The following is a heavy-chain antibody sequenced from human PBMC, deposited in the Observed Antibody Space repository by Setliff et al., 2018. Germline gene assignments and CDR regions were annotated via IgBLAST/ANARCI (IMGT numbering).Heavy chain of an antibody. CDR2: IIPILGIA. D-gene: IGHD3-22*01. J-gene: IGHJ3*02. Sequence: SVKVSCKASGDTFSKYGISWVRQAPGQGLEWMGGIIPILGIANYAQKFQGRVTITADKSTSTAYMELSSLRSEDTAVYYCARALITMIVVGAFDIWGQGTMVTVSS. CDR3: ARALITMIVVGAFDI. CDR1: GDTFSKYG. V-gene: IGHV1-69*10.